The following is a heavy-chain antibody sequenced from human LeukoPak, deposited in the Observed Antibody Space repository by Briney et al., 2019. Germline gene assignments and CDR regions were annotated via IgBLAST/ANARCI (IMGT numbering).Heavy chain of an antibody. CDR2: IYYSGST. CDR3: ARAPWGRSDFWSGHPYYFDY. Sequence: SETLSLTCTVSGGSIGSYYWSWIRQPPGKGLEWIGYIYYSGSTNHNPSLKSRVTISVDTSKNQFSLKLSSVTAADTAVYYCARAPWGRSDFWSGHPYYFDYWGQGTLVTVSS. J-gene: IGHJ4*02. D-gene: IGHD3-3*01. CDR1: GGSIGSYY. V-gene: IGHV4-59*01.